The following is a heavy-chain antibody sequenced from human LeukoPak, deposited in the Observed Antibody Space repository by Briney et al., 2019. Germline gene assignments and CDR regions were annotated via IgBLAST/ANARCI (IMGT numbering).Heavy chain of an antibody. V-gene: IGHV4-4*02. Sequence: SETLSLTCAVSGGSISSSNWSWVRQPPGKGLEWIGTIYHSGSGNYNPSLKSRVTISVDTSKNQFSLKLSSVTAADTAVYYCARRGRIAVAGADDYWGQGTLVTVSS. CDR3: ARRGRIAVAGADDY. J-gene: IGHJ4*02. CDR2: IYHSGSG. D-gene: IGHD6-19*01. CDR1: GGSISSSNW.